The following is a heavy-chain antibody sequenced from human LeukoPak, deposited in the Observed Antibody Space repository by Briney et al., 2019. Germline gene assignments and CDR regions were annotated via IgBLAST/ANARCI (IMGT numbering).Heavy chain of an antibody. D-gene: IGHD5-24*01. J-gene: IGHJ4*02. Sequence: PSETLSLTCTVSGYSISSGYYWGWIRQPPGKGLEWIGSIYHSGSTYYNPSLKSRVTISVDTSKNQFSLKLSSVTAADTAVYYCARDLYSYGYNYYFDYWGQGTLVIVSS. CDR1: GYSISSGYY. CDR3: ARDLYSYGYNYYFDY. CDR2: IYHSGST. V-gene: IGHV4-38-2*02.